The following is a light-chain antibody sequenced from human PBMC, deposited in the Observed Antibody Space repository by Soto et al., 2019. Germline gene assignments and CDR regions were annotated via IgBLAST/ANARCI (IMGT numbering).Light chain of an antibody. CDR2: EVS. J-gene: IGLJ2*01. V-gene: IGLV2-8*01. CDR3: ISYSGSKIVL. Sequence: QSALTQPPSASGSPGQSVTISCTGTSSDVGGYNFVSWYQQHPGKAPKLMIYEVSARPSWVPDRVSRSKSGNTASLAASGLQAEDEAEYYCISYSGSKIVLFGGGTKLTVL. CDR1: SSDVGGYNF.